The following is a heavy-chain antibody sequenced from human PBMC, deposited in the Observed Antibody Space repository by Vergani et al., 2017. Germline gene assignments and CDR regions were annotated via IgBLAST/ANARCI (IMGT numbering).Heavy chain of an antibody. V-gene: IGHV3-23*04. CDR1: GFTFSTYA. D-gene: IGHD3-22*01. J-gene: IGHJ4*02. Sequence: EGQLVESGGGLVKPGGSLRLSCAASGFTFSTYAMTWVRQAPGKGLEWVSTISSDGGSTYYADSVKGGFTISRDNSKNTLSLQMNSLTAGDTAIYYCAGPQETSAYYYGGFDYWGQGILVTVSS. CDR2: ISSDGGST. CDR3: AGPQETSAYYYGGFDY.